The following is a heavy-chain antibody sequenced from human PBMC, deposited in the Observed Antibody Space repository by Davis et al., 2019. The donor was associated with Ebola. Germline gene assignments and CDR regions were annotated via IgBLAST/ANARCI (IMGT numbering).Heavy chain of an antibody. CDR3: ARGATYCYYYMDV. D-gene: IGHD1-26*01. Sequence: AASPKHSCKASAYTFTSYGISWVRQAPGQRLEWMGCISAYTANTNYAQKLQGRVTMTTDTSTSTAYMELTSMRSDDTAVYYCARGATYCYYYMDVWGTGTTVTVSS. CDR1: AYTFTSYG. V-gene: IGHV1-18*04. CDR2: ISAYTANT. J-gene: IGHJ6*03.